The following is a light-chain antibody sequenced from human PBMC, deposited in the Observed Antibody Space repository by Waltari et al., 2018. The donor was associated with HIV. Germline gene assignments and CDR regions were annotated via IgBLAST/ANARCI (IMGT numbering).Light chain of an antibody. CDR1: QSVSTN. Sequence: EIVMTQSPATLSVSPGERATLSCRASQSVSTNLAWYQQKPGQAPRLLIFSASARAAGIPARFSGSGSGTYFTLTITSPQSEDCAVYYCQHYNNRPPLTFGQGTRLEI. CDR3: QHYNNRPPLT. J-gene: IGKJ5*01. CDR2: SAS. V-gene: IGKV3-15*01.